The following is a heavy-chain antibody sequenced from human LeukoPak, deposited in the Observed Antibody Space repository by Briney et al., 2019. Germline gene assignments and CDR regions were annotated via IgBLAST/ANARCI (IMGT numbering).Heavy chain of an antibody. V-gene: IGHV5-10-1*01. D-gene: IGHD6-19*01. CDR3: ARGRGWVDY. CDR2: IDPVDSHT. Sequence: GESLQISCQGSGYTFTNNWITWVRQMPGRGLEWMGRIDPVDSHTDYNPSFQGHVTISVDKAINTVYLQWGSLEASDSAMYYCARGRGWVDYWGQGALVTVSS. CDR1: GYTFTNNW. J-gene: IGHJ4*02.